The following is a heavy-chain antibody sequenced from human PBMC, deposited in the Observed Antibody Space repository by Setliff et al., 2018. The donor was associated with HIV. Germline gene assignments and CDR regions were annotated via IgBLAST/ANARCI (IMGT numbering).Heavy chain of an antibody. J-gene: IGHJ4*02. Sequence: GGSLRLSCAASGFIFSTYEMNWVRQAPGKGLERVAYVSSGDSSIYYADSVKGRFTIYRDNTKNSLFLQMNSLRAEDTAVYYCARLSPPDDYGDLGGVDYWGQ. CDR2: VSSGDSSI. CDR3: ARLSPPDDYGDLGGVDY. V-gene: IGHV3-48*03. CDR1: GFIFSTYE. D-gene: IGHD4-17*01.